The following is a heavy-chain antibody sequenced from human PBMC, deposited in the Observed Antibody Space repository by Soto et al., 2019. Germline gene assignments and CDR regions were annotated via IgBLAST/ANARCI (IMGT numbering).Heavy chain of an antibody. CDR2: ISYDGSNK. Sequence: QVQLVESGGGVVQPGRSLRLSCAASGFTFSSYAMHWVRQAPGKGLEWVAVISYDGSNKYYADSVKGRFTISRDNSKNTLYLQMNSLRAEDTAVYYCARRSGYYDSSGYFDYWGQGTLVTVSS. J-gene: IGHJ4*02. CDR3: ARRSGYYDSSGYFDY. CDR1: GFTFSSYA. D-gene: IGHD3-22*01. V-gene: IGHV3-30-3*01.